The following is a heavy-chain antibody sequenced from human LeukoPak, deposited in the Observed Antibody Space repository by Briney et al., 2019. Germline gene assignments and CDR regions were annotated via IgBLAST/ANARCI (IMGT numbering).Heavy chain of an antibody. J-gene: IGHJ4*02. Sequence: GRSLTLSCAASGFTFSSYAMHLVRQAPRKGVEGVAVISYDGSNKYYADSVKGRFTISRDNSKNTLYLQMNSLRAEDTAVYYCARDRPTAAAGTAFDYWGQGTLVTVSS. CDR2: ISYDGSNK. D-gene: IGHD6-13*01. CDR3: ARDRPTAAAGTAFDY. V-gene: IGHV3-30*04. CDR1: GFTFSSYA.